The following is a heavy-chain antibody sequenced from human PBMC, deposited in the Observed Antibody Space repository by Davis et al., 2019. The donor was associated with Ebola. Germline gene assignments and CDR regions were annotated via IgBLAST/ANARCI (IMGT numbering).Heavy chain of an antibody. CDR3: TSAYGDWDY. Sequence: GGSLRLSCTASGFTFSSYGMHWVRQAPGKGLEWVVVISYDGSNKYYADSVKGRFTISRDNSKNTLYLQMNSLKTEDTAVYYCTSAYGDWDYWGQGTLVTVSS. J-gene: IGHJ4*02. V-gene: IGHV3-33*05. D-gene: IGHD4-17*01. CDR1: GFTFSSYG. CDR2: ISYDGSNK.